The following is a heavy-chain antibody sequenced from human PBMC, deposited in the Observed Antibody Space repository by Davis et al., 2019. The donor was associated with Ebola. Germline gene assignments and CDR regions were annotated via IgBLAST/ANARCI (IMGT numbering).Heavy chain of an antibody. Sequence: MPSETLSLTCAVYGGSFSGYYWSWIRQPPGKGLEWIGEINHSGSTNYNPSLKSRVTISVDTSKNQFSLKLSSVTAADTAVYYCARGSSTGCYDTICYYYGMDVWGQGTTVTVSS. V-gene: IGHV4-34*01. CDR3: ARGSSTGCYDTICYYYGMDV. CDR2: INHSGST. D-gene: IGHD2-2*01. CDR1: GGSFSGYY. J-gene: IGHJ6*02.